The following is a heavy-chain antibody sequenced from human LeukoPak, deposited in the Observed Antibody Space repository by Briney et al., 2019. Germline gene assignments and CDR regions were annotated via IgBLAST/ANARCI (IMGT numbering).Heavy chain of an antibody. CDR1: GFTFSSYS. J-gene: IGHJ4*02. V-gene: IGHV3-48*02. D-gene: IGHD3-10*01. CDR2: ISSSSSTI. Sequence: GGSLRLSCAASGFTFSSYSMNWVRQAPGKGLEWVSYISSSSSTICYADSVKSRFTISRDNAKNSLYLQMNSLRDEDTAVYYCARDKSYGSGTFDYWGQGTLVTVSS. CDR3: ARDKSYGSGTFDY.